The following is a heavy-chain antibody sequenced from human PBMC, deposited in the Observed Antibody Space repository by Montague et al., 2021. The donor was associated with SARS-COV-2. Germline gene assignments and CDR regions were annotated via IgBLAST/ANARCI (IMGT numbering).Heavy chain of an antibody. V-gene: IGHV4-4*02. CDR3: ARRITMVRGVTKRNNWFDP. CDR2: IFHSGST. D-gene: IGHD3-10*01. J-gene: IGHJ5*02. Sequence: SETLSLTCAVSGGSISSDNWWSWVRQSPGKGLEWIGEIFHSGSTXYNPSLKSRVTMSVDKSKNDFSLKLSPVTAADPAMYYCARRITMVRGVTKRNNWFDPWGRGILVTVSS. CDR1: GGSISSDNW.